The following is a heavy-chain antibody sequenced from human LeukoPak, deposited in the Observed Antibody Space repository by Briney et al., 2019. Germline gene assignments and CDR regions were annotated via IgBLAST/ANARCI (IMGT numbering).Heavy chain of an antibody. CDR2: INHSGST. D-gene: IGHD3-9*01. J-gene: IGHJ4*02. Sequence: NSSETLSLTCAVYGGSFSGYYWSWIRQPPGKGLEWIGEINHSGSTNYNPSLKSRVTISVDTSKNQFSLKLSSVTAADTAVYYCARGGIRYFDYSRVFDYWGQGTLVTVSS. V-gene: IGHV4-34*01. CDR3: ARGGIRYFDYSRVFDY. CDR1: GGSFSGYY.